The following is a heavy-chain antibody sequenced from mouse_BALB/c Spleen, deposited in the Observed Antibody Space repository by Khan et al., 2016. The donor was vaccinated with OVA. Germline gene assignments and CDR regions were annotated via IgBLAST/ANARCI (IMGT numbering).Heavy chain of an antibody. CDR3: ARTNYYGYGNY. CDR2: IDPANGNT. CDR1: GFNIKDTY. J-gene: IGHJ2*01. D-gene: IGHD1-2*01. Sequence: EVQLQESGAELVKPGASVKLSCTASGFNIKDTYMHWVKQRPEQGLEWIGRIDPANGNTKYDPKFQGKATITADTSSNTAYLQLSSLTSEDTAVYYCARTNYYGYGNYWGQGTTLTVSS. V-gene: IGHV14-3*02.